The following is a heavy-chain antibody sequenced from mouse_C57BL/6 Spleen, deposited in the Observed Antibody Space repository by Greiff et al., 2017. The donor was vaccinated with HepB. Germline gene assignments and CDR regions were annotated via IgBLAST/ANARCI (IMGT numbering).Heavy chain of an antibody. V-gene: IGHV1-82*01. CDR3: ARISSYPF. Sequence: VQLQQSGPELVKPGASVKISCKASGYAFSSSWMNWVKQRPGKGLEWIGRIYPGDGDTNYNGKFKGKATLTADKSSSTAYMQLSSLTSEDSAVYFGARISSYPFWGQGTLVTVSA. D-gene: IGHD1-1*01. CDR1: GYAFSSSW. CDR2: IYPGDGDT. J-gene: IGHJ3*01.